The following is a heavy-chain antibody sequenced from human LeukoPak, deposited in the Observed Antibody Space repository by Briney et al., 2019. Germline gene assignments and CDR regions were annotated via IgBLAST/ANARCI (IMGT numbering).Heavy chain of an antibody. V-gene: IGHV4-39*07. CDR3: ARLGGGSSSSADY. CDR2: IYYSGST. D-gene: IGHD6-6*01. J-gene: IGHJ4*02. Sequence: SETLSLTCTVSGGSISSSSYYWGWIRQPPGKGLEWIGSIYYSGSTYYNPSLKSRVTISVDTSKNQFSLNLSSVTATGTAVYYCARLGGGSSSSADYWGQGTLVTVSS. CDR1: GGSISSSSYY.